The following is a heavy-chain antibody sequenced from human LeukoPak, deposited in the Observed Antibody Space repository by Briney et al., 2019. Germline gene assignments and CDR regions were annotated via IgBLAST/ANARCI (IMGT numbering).Heavy chain of an antibody. D-gene: IGHD2-8*01. V-gene: IGHV3-66*02. J-gene: IGHJ3*02. CDR3: ARVLSDRAFDI. Sequence: GSLRLSCAASGFTVSSNYTSWVRQAPGKGLEWVSVIYSGGSTYYADSVKGRFTISRDNSKNTLYLQMNSLRAEDTAVYYCARVLSDRAFDIWGQGTMVTVSS. CDR2: IYSGGST. CDR1: GFTVSSNY.